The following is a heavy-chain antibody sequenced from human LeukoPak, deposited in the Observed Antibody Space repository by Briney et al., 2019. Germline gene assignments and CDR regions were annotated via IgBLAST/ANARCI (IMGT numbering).Heavy chain of an antibody. CDR1: GYTFTTYA. D-gene: IGHD5-12*01. Sequence: ASVTVSCKASGYTFTTYAMHWVRQAPGQRLEWMGWINAGNGNTKYSQKFQGRVTFTRDTSASTAYMELTSLRSEDTAVYYCATLPLVATTLTDYYYYGMDVWGQGTTVTVSS. J-gene: IGHJ6*02. CDR3: ATLPLVATTLTDYYYYGMDV. CDR2: INAGNGNT. V-gene: IGHV1-3*01.